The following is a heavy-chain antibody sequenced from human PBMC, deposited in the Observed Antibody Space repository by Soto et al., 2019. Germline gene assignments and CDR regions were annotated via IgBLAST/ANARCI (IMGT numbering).Heavy chain of an antibody. D-gene: IGHD5-12*01. CDR1: GGSFSGYY. V-gene: IGHV4-34*01. CDR3: ARTNAAHRHIVATIRLPGYFDY. CDR2: INHSGST. Sequence: SETLSLTCAVYGGSFSGYYWSWIRQPPGKGLEWIGEINHSGSTNYNPSLKSRVTISVDTSKNQFSLKLSSVTAADTAVYYCARTNAAHRHIVATIRLPGYFDYWGQGTLVTVSS. J-gene: IGHJ4*02.